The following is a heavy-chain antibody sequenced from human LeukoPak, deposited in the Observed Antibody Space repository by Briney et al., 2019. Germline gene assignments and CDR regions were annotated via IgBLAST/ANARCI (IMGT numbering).Heavy chain of an antibody. Sequence: SETLSLTCTGAGGSSSSYYWSWIRQPPGQELEWIGFIFYSASTNYNPSLQRRVTISVDTSKNQFSLKLSAVTAANAAVYYWASDEMNGFLDYWGQGTLVTASS. V-gene: IGHV4-59*01. D-gene: IGHD3-3*01. CDR3: ASDEMNGFLDY. J-gene: IGHJ4*02. CDR1: GGSSSSYY. CDR2: IFYSAST.